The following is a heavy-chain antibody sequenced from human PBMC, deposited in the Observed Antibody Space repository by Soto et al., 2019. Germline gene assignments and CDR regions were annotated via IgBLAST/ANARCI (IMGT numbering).Heavy chain of an antibody. J-gene: IGHJ4*02. CDR3: AHAGDYDLLSFDH. CDR1: GFSLTTTHMG. CDR2: IYWDDDK. V-gene: IGHV2-5*02. Sequence: QITLKESGPPLVRPAQTLTLTCAFSGFSLTTTHMGVAWIRQPPWKALEWLALIYWDDDKRYSPSLKNRLAISKDTSRNRVVLTITNMNPEDTGTYFCAHAGDYDLLSFDHWGAGTLVTVSS. D-gene: IGHD4-17*01.